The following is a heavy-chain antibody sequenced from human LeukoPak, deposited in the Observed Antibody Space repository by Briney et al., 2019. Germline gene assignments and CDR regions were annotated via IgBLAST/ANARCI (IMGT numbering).Heavy chain of an antibody. D-gene: IGHD3-22*01. V-gene: IGHV1-46*01. CDR2: INPSGGST. J-gene: IGHJ4*02. Sequence: ASVKVSCKASGYTFTSYYMHWVRQAPGQGLEWMGIINPSGGSTSYAQKFQGRVTMTRDTSISTAYMELSRLRSDDTAVYYCARAQEYYFDSSGYYGIDYWGQGTLVTVSS. CDR1: GYTFTSYY. CDR3: ARAQEYYFDSSGYYGIDY.